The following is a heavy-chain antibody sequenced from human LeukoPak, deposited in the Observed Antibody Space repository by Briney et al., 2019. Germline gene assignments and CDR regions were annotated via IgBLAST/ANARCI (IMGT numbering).Heavy chain of an antibody. D-gene: IGHD6-13*01. J-gene: IGHJ4*02. Sequence: SETLSLTCAVYGGTFSGHDWSWIRQPPGKGLEWIGEINHSGSTNYNPSLKSRVSISVDSSKNQFSLKVSSVTAADTAVYYCARGSDTAAGLYWGQGTLVTVSS. V-gene: IGHV4-34*01. CDR3: ARGSDTAAGLY. CDR2: INHSGST. CDR1: GGTFSGHD.